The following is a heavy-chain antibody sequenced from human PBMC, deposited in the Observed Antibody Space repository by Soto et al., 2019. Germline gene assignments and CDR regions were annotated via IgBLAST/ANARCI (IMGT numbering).Heavy chain of an antibody. J-gene: IGHJ6*02. V-gene: IGHV1-69*08. Sequence: QVQLVQSGAEVKKPGSSVKVSCKASGGTFSSYTISWVRQAPGQGLEWMGRIIPILGIANYAQKFQGRVTITADKSTSTAYMELSSLRSEDTAVYYCERDRDGYKYYGMDVWGQGTTVTVSS. CDR2: IIPILGIA. CDR1: GGTFSSYT. CDR3: ERDRDGYKYYGMDV.